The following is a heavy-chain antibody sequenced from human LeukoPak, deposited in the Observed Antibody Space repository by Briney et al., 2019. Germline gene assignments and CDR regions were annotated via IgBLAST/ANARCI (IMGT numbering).Heavy chain of an antibody. CDR2: MNPNSGNT. CDR3: ARLFFHSNRCSGGSCYPDL. Sequence: ASVKVSCKASGYTFTSYDINWVRQATGQGLEWMGWMNPNSGNTGYAQKFQGRVTITRNTSISTAYMEMSNLRSEDTAVYYCARLFFHSNRCSGGSCYPDLWGQGTLVTVSS. D-gene: IGHD2-15*01. CDR1: GYTFTSYD. J-gene: IGHJ4*02. V-gene: IGHV1-8*03.